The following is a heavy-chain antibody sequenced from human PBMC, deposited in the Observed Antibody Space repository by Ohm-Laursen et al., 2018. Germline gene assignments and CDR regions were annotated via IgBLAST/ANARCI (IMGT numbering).Heavy chain of an antibody. Sequence: SETLSLTCAVSGYSISSGYYWGWIRQPPGKGLEWIGSIYHSGSTYYNPSLKSRVTISVDTSKNQFSLKLSSVTAADTAVYYCARGAVVRDDYFDYWGQGTLVTVSS. CDR3: ARGAVVRDDYFDY. CDR1: GYSISSGYY. D-gene: IGHD2-21*01. J-gene: IGHJ4*02. CDR2: IYHSGST. V-gene: IGHV4-38-2*01.